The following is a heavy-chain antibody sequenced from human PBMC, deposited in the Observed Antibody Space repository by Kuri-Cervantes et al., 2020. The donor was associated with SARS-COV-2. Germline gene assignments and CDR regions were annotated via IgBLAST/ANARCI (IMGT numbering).Heavy chain of an antibody. Sequence: LRLSCTVSGGSISSGGYYWSWIRQHPGKGLEWIGYIYYSGSIYYNPSLKSRVAISVDTSKNLLSLKLSSVTAADTAIYYCARHYAFDRFHKWGQGTQVTVSS. D-gene: IGHD3-9*01. CDR3: ARHYAFDRFHK. J-gene: IGHJ4*02. CDR1: GGSISSGGYY. CDR2: IYYSGSI. V-gene: IGHV4-31*03.